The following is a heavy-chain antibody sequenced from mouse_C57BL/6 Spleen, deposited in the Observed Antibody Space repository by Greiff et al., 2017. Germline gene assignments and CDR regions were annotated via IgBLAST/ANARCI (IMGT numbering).Heavy chain of an antibody. D-gene: IGHD1-1*01. CDR2: ISGGGGNT. J-gene: IGHJ2*01. V-gene: IGHV5-9*01. CDR1: GFTFSSYT. Sequence: EVKLVESGGGLVKPGGSLKLSCAASGFTFSSYTMSWVRQTPEKRLEWVATISGGGGNTYYPDSVKGRFTISRDNAKNTLYLQMSSLRSEDTALYYCARQGGYSYGSSFDYWGQGTTLTVSS. CDR3: ARQGGYSYGSSFDY.